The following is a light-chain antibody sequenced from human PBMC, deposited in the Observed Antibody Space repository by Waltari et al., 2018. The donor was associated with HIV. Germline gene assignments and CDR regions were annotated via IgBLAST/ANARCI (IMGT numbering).Light chain of an antibody. V-gene: IGKV4-1*01. CDR3: QQYYATPT. CDR1: RSVLSSSNNENF. CDR2: GAS. J-gene: IGKJ4*02. Sequence: DIVLTQSPETLSVSLGERAAVHCTSKRSVLSSSNNENFFGWYQHRPGQPPRLLFSGASIRASGVPARFAASGSETDYTLTIDDMQPDDLAVYFCQQYYATPTFG.